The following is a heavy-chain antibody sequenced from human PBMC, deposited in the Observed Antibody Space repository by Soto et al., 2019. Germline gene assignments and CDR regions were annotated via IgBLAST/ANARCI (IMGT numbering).Heavy chain of an antibody. Sequence: ASVKVSCKASGDTFASHGFSWVRQAPGQGLEWMGWISGFNGQTNYALKFQGRVTLTTDTSTSTAYMELRSLRSDDTAVYFCARVDPRGVAVVRDYWGQGTLVTVS. J-gene: IGHJ4*02. CDR3: ARVDPRGVAVVRDY. CDR2: ISGFNGQT. CDR1: GDTFASHG. V-gene: IGHV1-18*01. D-gene: IGHD3-10*01.